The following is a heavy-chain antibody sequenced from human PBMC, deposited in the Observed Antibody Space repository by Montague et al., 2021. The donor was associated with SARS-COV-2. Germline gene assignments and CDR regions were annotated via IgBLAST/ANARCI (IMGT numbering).Heavy chain of an antibody. CDR2: IWYDGSNK. V-gene: IGHV3-33*01. Sequence: SRRLSCAASGFPFSSYGMHWVRQAPGKGLEWVAVIWYDGSNKYYADSVKGRFTISRDNSKNTLYLQMNSLRAEDTAVYYCASQLGYCSGGSCKQVDYWGQGTLVTVSS. CDR1: GFPFSSYG. CDR3: ASQLGYCSGGSCKQVDY. D-gene: IGHD2-15*01. J-gene: IGHJ4*02.